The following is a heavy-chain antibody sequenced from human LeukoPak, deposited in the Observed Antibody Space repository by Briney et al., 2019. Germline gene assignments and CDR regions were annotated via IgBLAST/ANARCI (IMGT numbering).Heavy chain of an antibody. D-gene: IGHD1-26*01. CDR1: GYTLTSYD. Sequence: GASVKVSCKASGYTLTSYDINWVRQATGQGLEWMGWMNPNSGNTGYAQKFQGRVTMTRNTSISTAYMELGSLRSEDTAVYYCARALVGATGGDYWGQGTLVTVSS. CDR3: ARALVGATGGDY. J-gene: IGHJ4*02. CDR2: MNPNSGNT. V-gene: IGHV1-8*01.